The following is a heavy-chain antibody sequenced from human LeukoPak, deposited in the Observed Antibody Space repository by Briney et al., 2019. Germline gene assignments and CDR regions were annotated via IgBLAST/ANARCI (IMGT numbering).Heavy chain of an antibody. J-gene: IGHJ6*03. V-gene: IGHV3-23*01. CDR1: GFTFNTYA. CDR2: ITTDRST. D-gene: IGHD5-12*01. CDR3: AKGKWIRDSGGHYMDV. Sequence: GGSLRLSCAASGFTFNTYAMTWVRQAPGKGLEWVSTITTDRSTYYADSVKGRFTISRDNSKSTLYLQMNSLRAGDTAVYYCAKGKWIRDSGGHYMDVWGRGTTVAVSS.